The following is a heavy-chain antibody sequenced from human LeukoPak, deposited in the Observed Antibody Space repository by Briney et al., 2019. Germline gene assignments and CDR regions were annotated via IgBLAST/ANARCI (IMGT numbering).Heavy chain of an antibody. D-gene: IGHD3-10*01. V-gene: IGHV4-30-4*01. J-gene: IGHJ4*02. CDR3: ARASYYYGSGSHDY. Sequence: SQTLSLTCTVSGGSISSGDYYWSWIRQPPGKGLEWIGYIYYSGSTYYNPSLKSRVTISVDTSKNQFSLKLSSVTVADTAVYYCARASYYYGSGSHDYWGQGTLVTVSS. CDR1: GGSISSGDYY. CDR2: IYYSGST.